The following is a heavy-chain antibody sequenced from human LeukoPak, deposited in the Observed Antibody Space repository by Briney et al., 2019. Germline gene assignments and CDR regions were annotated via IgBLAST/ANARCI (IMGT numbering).Heavy chain of an antibody. CDR1: GFTINGNW. D-gene: IGHD6-13*01. Sequence: PGGSLRLSCAASGFTINGNWMSWVRQTPGKGLEWVGNIKPDGSQKYYVDSVEGRFTISRDNAQNSLFLQISSLRVEDSAVYYCARDRDSNWYPYLDCWGQGTLVAVSS. CDR2: IKPDGSQK. CDR3: ARDRDSNWYPYLDC. J-gene: IGHJ4*02. V-gene: IGHV3-7*03.